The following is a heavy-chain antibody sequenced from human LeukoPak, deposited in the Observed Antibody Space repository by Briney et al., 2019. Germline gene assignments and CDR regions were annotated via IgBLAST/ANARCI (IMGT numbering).Heavy chain of an antibody. V-gene: IGHV4-39*01. Sequence: SETLSLTCTVSGGSISSSSYYWGWIRQPPGKGLEWIGSIYYSGSTYYNPSLKSRVTISVDTSKNQFSLKLSSVTAADTAVYYCARHPGRYGYSRVDYWGQGTLVTVSS. D-gene: IGHD5-18*01. CDR3: ARHPGRYGYSRVDY. CDR2: IYYSGST. J-gene: IGHJ4*02. CDR1: GGSISSSSYY.